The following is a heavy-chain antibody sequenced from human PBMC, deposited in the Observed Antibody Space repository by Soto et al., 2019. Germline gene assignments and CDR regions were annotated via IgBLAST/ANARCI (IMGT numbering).Heavy chain of an antibody. D-gene: IGHD6-19*01. Sequence: QVQLVQSGAEVKKPGSSVKVSCKASGGTFSSYAISWVRQAPGQGLEWMGGIIPIFGTANYAQKFQGRVTITADEPTSTAYMELSSLRSEDTSVYYCATTRGGQWLVPTGRYYYGMDVWGQGTTVTVSS. V-gene: IGHV1-69*01. J-gene: IGHJ6*02. CDR3: ATTRGGQWLVPTGRYYYGMDV. CDR1: GGTFSSYA. CDR2: IIPIFGTA.